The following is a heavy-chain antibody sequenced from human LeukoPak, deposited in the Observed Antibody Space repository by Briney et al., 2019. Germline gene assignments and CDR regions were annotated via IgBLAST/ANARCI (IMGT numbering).Heavy chain of an antibody. J-gene: IGHJ4*02. CDR1: GFTFSDYY. CDR3: ARLWPEGSFDY. V-gene: IGHV3-11*01. CDR2: ISSSGSTI. D-gene: IGHD2-21*01. Sequence: GGSLRLSCAASGFTFSDYYMSWIRQAPGKGLEGVSYISSSGSTIYYADSVKGRFTISRDNAKNSLYLQMNSLRAEDTAVYYCARLWPEGSFDYWGQGTLVTVSS.